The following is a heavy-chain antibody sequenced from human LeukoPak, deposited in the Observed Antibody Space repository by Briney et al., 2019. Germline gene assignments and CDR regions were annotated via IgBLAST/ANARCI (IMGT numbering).Heavy chain of an antibody. Sequence: GGSLRLSCAASGFTVSSNYMSWVRQAPGKGLEWVSVIYSGGSTYYADSVKGRFTISRDNSKSTLYIQMNSLRAEDTAVYYCARQRQTTMTTLWFDPWGQGTLVTVSS. CDR3: ARQRQTTMTTLWFDP. J-gene: IGHJ5*02. CDR2: IYSGGST. V-gene: IGHV3-53*01. D-gene: IGHD4-17*01. CDR1: GFTVSSNY.